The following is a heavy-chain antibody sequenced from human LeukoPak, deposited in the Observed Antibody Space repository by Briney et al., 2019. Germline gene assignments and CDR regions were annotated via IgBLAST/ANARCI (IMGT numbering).Heavy chain of an antibody. CDR3: ARDRYYDSSGEIDY. V-gene: IGHV3-7*01. CDR2: IKQDGSEK. Sequence: PGGSLRLSCAASGFTFSRYWMNWVRQAPGKGLEWVANIKQDGSEKSYVDSVKGRFTVSRDNAKNSLYLQMNSLRAEDTAVYYCARDRYYDSSGEIDYWGQGTLVTVSS. D-gene: IGHD3-22*01. J-gene: IGHJ4*02. CDR1: GFTFSRYW.